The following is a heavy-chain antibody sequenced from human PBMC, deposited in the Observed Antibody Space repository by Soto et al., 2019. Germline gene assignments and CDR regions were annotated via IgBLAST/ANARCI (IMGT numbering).Heavy chain of an antibody. CDR1: GFTFSSYA. J-gene: IGHJ4*02. D-gene: IGHD3-22*01. V-gene: IGHV3-23*01. Sequence: EVQLLESGGGLVQPGGSLRLSCAASGFTFSSYAMSWVRQAPGKGLEWVSAISGSADTRYYADSVKGRFTISRDNSNNTLYLQMNSLRAEDTAVYYCAKPLGHYYDSSGYYPDYWGQGTLVTVSS. CDR3: AKPLGHYYDSSGYYPDY. CDR2: ISGSADTR.